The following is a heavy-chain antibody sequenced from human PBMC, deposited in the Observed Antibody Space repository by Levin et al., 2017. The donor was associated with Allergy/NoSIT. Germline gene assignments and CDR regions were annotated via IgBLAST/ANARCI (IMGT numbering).Heavy chain of an antibody. J-gene: IGHJ4*01. Sequence: SETLSLTCSVSGGSINVNNYYWGWFRLPPDKGLEWIGSVDYGGSGGYNPSLKTRVAVSIDTSKNQFFLRLTSVTAADTAVYYCGRHERSAASQTVLIGDYWGHGTLVIVSS. D-gene: IGHD3-22*01. CDR2: VDYGGSG. CDR1: GGSINVNNYY. V-gene: IGHV4-39*01. CDR3: GRHERSAASQTVLIGDY.